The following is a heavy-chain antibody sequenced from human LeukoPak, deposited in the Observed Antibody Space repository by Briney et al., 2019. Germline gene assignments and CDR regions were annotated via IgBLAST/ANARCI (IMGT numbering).Heavy chain of an antibody. J-gene: IGHJ6*02. CDR2: MNPNSGNT. CDR1: GYTFTSYD. V-gene: IGHV1-8*01. CDR3: ARATSLWFGELFSHLDYYGMGV. Sequence: GASVNVSCKSSGYTFTSYDFNWLRPATGQGRAGMGWMNPNSGNTGYPQKFQGRVTMTSNTSISTAYMELSSLRSEDTAVYYCARATSLWFGELFSHLDYYGMGVWGQGTTVTVSS. D-gene: IGHD3-10*01.